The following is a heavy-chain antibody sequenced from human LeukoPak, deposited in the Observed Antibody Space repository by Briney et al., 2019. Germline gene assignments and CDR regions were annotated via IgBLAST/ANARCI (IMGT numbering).Heavy chain of an antibody. CDR1: GFNFADYA. CDR3: ARVGSGWYAWDY. V-gene: IGHV3-7*01. Sequence: PGRSLRLSCTGSGFNFADYAMSWVRQAPGKGLEWVANIKEDGSEKYYVDSVKGRFTISRDNAKNSLYLQMNSLRAEDTAVFFCARVGSGWYAWDYWGQGTLVTVSS. D-gene: IGHD6-19*01. J-gene: IGHJ4*02. CDR2: IKEDGSEK.